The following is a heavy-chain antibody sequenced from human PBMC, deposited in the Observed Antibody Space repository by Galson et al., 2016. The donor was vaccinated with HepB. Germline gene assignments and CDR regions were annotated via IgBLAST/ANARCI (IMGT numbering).Heavy chain of an antibody. CDR2: ISGYNDNT. CDR3: TRAGDAGYCY. D-gene: IGHD3-16*01. Sequence: QSGAEVTKPGASLKVSCKASGYTFTTYGISWVRQTPGQGLEWMGWISGYNDNTNYAQKFQGRVTMTTDTSTNTAYMELRSLTSDDTAVYYCTRAGDAGYCYWGQGALVTVSA. CDR1: GYTFTTYG. V-gene: IGHV1-18*04. J-gene: IGHJ4*02.